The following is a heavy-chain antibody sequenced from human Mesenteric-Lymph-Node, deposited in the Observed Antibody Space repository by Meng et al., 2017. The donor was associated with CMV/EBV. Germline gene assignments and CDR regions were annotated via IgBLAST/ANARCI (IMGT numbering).Heavy chain of an antibody. V-gene: IGHV3-30*02. D-gene: IGHD6-13*01. Sequence: GESLKISCAASGFTFSSYGMHWVRQAPGKGLEWVAFIRYDGSNKYYADSVKGRFTISRDNSKNTLYLQMNSLRAEDTAVYYCAKDGSRVTAAGTYFHYWGQGTLVTVSS. CDR2: IRYDGSNK. J-gene: IGHJ4*02. CDR3: AKDGSRVTAAGTYFHY. CDR1: GFTFSSYG.